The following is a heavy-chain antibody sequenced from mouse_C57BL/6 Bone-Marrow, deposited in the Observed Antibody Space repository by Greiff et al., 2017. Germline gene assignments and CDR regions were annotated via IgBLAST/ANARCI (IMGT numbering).Heavy chain of an antibody. Sequence: QVQLKQPGAELVRPGTSVKLSCKASGYTFTSYWMHWVKQRPGQGLEWIGVIDPSDSYTNYNQKFKGKATLTVDTSSSTAYMQLSSLTSEDSAVYYCARRGLLRYLFDYWGQGTTLTVSS. V-gene: IGHV1-59*01. J-gene: IGHJ2*01. D-gene: IGHD1-1*01. CDR1: GYTFTSYW. CDR3: ARRGLLRYLFDY. CDR2: IDPSDSYT.